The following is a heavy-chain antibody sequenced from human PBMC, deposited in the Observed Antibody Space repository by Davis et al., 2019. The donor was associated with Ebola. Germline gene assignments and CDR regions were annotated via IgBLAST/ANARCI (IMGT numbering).Heavy chain of an antibody. D-gene: IGHD1/OR15-1a*01. J-gene: IGHJ4*02. Sequence: SETLSLTCTVSGVSISTYYWSWIRQSPGKGLEWIAYISYTGSTNYNPSLRSRVTISVDTSTNQFSLRLKSVTAAATATYYCASGPRTGRSLARIPFDYWGQGALVTVSS. CDR3: ASGPRTGRSLARIPFDY. CDR2: ISYTGST. CDR1: GVSISTYY. V-gene: IGHV4-59*01.